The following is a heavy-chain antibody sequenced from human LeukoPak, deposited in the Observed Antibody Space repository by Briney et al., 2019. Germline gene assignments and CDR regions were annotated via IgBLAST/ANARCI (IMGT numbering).Heavy chain of an antibody. Sequence: PGGSLRLSCAASGFTFSSYSMNWVRQAPGKGLEWVSYISSGSSTIYYADSVKGRFTISRDNAKNSLYLQMNSLRVEDTAVYYCARESLGGMDVWGQGTTVTVSS. CDR2: ISSGSSTI. V-gene: IGHV3-48*04. CDR3: ARESLGGMDV. J-gene: IGHJ6*02. CDR1: GFTFSSYS.